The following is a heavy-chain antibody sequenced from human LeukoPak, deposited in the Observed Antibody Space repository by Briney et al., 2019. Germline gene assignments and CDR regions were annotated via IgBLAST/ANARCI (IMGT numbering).Heavy chain of an antibody. CDR1: GFTFSSYS. CDR3: AKDQKGIAAAGYYFDY. J-gene: IGHJ4*02. Sequence: GGSLRLSCAASGFTFSSYSMNWVRQAPGKGLEWVSSISSSSSYIYYADSVKGRFTISRDNAKNSLYLQMNSLRAEDTAVYYCAKDQKGIAAAGYYFDYWGQGTLVNVSS. CDR2: ISSSSSYI. D-gene: IGHD6-13*01. V-gene: IGHV3-21*04.